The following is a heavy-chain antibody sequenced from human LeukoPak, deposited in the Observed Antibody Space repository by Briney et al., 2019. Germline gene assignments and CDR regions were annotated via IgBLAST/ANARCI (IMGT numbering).Heavy chain of an antibody. CDR1: GGSISSGSYY. CDR2: INHSGST. CDR3: ARHRRYYDSWSDAFDI. J-gene: IGHJ3*02. D-gene: IGHD3-22*01. Sequence: PSQTLSLTCTVSGGSISSGSYYWNWIRQPAGKGLEWIGEINHSGSTNYNPSLKSRVTISVDTSKNQFSLKLSSVTAADTAVYYCARHRRYYDSWSDAFDIWGQGTMVTVSS. V-gene: IGHV4-61*09.